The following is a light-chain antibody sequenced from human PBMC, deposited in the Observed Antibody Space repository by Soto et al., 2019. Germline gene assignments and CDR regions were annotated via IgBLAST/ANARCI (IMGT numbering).Light chain of an antibody. CDR2: AAS. CDR3: QQLNSYPPFT. CDR1: QGISSY. J-gene: IGKJ3*01. Sequence: IQLTQSPSSLSPSVGERVTITCRASQGISSYLAWYQQKPGKAPKLLIYAASTLQSGVPSRFSGSGSGTDFTLTISSLQPEDFATHDCQQLNSYPPFTFGPGTKVDIK. V-gene: IGKV1-9*01.